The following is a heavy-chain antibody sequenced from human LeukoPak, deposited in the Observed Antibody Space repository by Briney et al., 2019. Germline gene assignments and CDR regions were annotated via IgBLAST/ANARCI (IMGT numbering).Heavy chain of an antibody. CDR2: ISISSSNI. CDR3: AGQKDWNLGR. Sequence: GGSLRLSCAASGFTFSDYSMIWVRQAPGKGLEWVSYISISSSNIYYADSVKGRFTISRDNAKNSLYLQINSLRVEDTSVYYCAGQKDWNLGRWGQGTLVTVSS. J-gene: IGHJ4*02. V-gene: IGHV3-21*01. D-gene: IGHD1-1*01. CDR1: GFTFSDYS.